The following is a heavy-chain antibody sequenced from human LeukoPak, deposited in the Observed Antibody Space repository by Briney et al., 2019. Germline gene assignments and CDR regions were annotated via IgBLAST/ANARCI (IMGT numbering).Heavy chain of an antibody. CDR3: AKAQLGYCSSTSCYLGGFDY. D-gene: IGHD2-2*01. J-gene: IGHJ4*02. V-gene: IGHV3-23*01. CDR2: ISGSGGST. Sequence: GGSLRLSCVASGFTFSNYWMHWVRQPPGKGLEWVSAISGSGGSTYYADSVKGRFTISRDNSKNTLYLQMNSLRAEDTAVYYCAKAQLGYCSSTSCYLGGFDYWGQGTLVTVSS. CDR1: GFTFSNYW.